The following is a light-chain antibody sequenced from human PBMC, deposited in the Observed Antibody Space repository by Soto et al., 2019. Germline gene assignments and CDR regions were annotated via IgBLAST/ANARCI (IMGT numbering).Light chain of an antibody. Sequence: DMQMTQSPSTLSASVGDRVTITCRASQFISRHLNWYQQKPGKAPNLLIYAASSLQSGVPSRFSGSGSGTDFTLTISSLQPEDFATYYCQQTYNTPITFGQGTRLEIK. CDR2: AAS. CDR3: QQTYNTPIT. CDR1: QFISRH. V-gene: IGKV1-39*01. J-gene: IGKJ5*01.